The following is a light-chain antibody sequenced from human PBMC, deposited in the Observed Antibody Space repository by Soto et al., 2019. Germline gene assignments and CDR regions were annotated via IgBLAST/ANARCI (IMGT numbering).Light chain of an antibody. CDR2: EGS. V-gene: IGLV2-23*01. CDR1: SSDVGSYNL. Sequence: QSALTQPASVSGSPGQSITISCTGTSSDVGSYNLVSWYQQHPGEAPKLMIYEGSKRPSGVSNRFSGSKSGNTASLTISGLQAEDEADYYCCSYAGSRTYVFGTGTKLTVL. CDR3: CSYAGSRTYV. J-gene: IGLJ1*01.